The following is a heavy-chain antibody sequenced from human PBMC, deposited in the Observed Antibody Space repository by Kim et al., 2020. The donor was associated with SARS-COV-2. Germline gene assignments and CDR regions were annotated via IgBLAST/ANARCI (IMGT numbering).Heavy chain of an antibody. Sequence: VKGRFTISRDNSKNTLYLQMNSLRAEDTAVYYCAKSRGSAVYYYYYGMYVWGQGTTVTVSS. V-gene: IGHV3-23*01. J-gene: IGHJ6*02. CDR3: AKSRGSAVYYYYYGMYV. D-gene: IGHD2-2*01.